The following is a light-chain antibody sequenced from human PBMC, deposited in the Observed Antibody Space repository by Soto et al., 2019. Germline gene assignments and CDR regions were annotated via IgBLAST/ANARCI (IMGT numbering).Light chain of an antibody. Sequence: EIVLTQSPGPLSLSPGERATLSCRASQSISSSYLAWYQQKPGQAPRLLIYGAYSRATGIPDRFSGSGSGTDFTLTISRLEPEDFAVYYCQQYCSSPPYTFGQGTKLEIK. CDR1: QSISSSY. V-gene: IGKV3-20*01. CDR3: QQYCSSPPYT. CDR2: GAY. J-gene: IGKJ2*01.